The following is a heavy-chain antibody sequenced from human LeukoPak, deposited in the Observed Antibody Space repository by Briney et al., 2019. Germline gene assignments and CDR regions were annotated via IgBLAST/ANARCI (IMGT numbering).Heavy chain of an antibody. Sequence: GASVKVSCKASGYTFTGYYMHWVRQAPGQGLEWMGWINPNSGGTNYAQKFQGRVTMTRDTSISTAYMELSSLRSEDTAVYFCARSDMGTGVKFDSWGQGTLVTVSA. CDR2: INPNSGGT. J-gene: IGHJ4*02. CDR3: ARSDMGTGVKFDS. D-gene: IGHD1-1*01. V-gene: IGHV1-2*02. CDR1: GYTFTGYY.